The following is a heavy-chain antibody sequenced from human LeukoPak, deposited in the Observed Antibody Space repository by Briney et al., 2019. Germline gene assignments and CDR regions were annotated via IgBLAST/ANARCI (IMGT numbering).Heavy chain of an antibody. V-gene: IGHV1-69*13. CDR3: ARVGCRGGSCYSSRLYYYYGMDV. CDR2: IIPIFGTA. J-gene: IGHJ6*02. Sequence: SVKVSCKASGGTFSSYAISWVRQAPGQGLVWMGGIIPIFGTANYAQKFQGRVTITADESTSTAYMELSSLRSEDTAVYYCARVGCRGGSCYSSRLYYYYGMDVWGQGTTVTVSS. CDR1: GGTFSSYA. D-gene: IGHD2-15*01.